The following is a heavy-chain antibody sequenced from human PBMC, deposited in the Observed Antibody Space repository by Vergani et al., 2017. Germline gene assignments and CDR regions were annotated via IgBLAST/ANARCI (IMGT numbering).Heavy chain of an antibody. J-gene: IGHJ4*02. V-gene: IGHV1-8*02. D-gene: IGHD3-22*01. CDR1: GYTFTSYD. CDR3: ARDGANFDYYDSSSGDY. CDR2: MNPNSGNT. Sequence: QVQLVQSGAEVKKPGASVKVSCKASGYTFTSYDINWVRQATGQGLEWMGWMNPNSGNTGYAQKFQGRVTMTTDTSTSTAYMELRSLRSDDTAVYYCARDGANFDYYDSSSGDYWGQGTLVTVSS.